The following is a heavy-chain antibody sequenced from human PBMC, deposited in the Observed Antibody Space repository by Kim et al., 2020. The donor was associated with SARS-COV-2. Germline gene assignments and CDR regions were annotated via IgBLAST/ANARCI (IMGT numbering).Heavy chain of an antibody. J-gene: IGHJ5*02. CDR1: GGSIINTTTY. CDR2: VHYSGTT. CDR3: ADYSSSTGWIDP. Sequence: SETLSLTCTVSGGSIINTTTYWSWIRQPPGEGLEWIASVHYSGTTNYSPALRSRVSISVDTSRSQFSLTLSSVTAADTAVYYCADYSSSTGWIDPWGQG. D-gene: IGHD6-19*01. V-gene: IGHV4-39*07.